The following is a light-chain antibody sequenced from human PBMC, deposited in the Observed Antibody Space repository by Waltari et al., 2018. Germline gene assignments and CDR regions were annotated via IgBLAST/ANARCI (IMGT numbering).Light chain of an antibody. Sequence: QSALTQPASVSGSPGQSITISCTGTSSDVGAYNFVSWYQQHPGQVPKLMIHEVSNRPSEISNRFSGSKSGNTASLTIAGIQPEDEADYYCSSYTTTFSYVFGTGTKVTVL. CDR3: SSYTTTFSYV. V-gene: IGLV2-14*01. J-gene: IGLJ1*01. CDR1: SSDVGAYNF. CDR2: EVS.